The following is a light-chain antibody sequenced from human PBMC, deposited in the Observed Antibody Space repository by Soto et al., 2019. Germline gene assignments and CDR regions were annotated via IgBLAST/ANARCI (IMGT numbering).Light chain of an antibody. Sequence: IVMTQSPATLSVSPGERATLSCRASQSVSSNLAWYQQKPGQAPRLLIYGASTRATGIPARFSGSGSGTEFTLTISRLQSEDFAVYYCQQYNNWPPLFGQGTKVDIK. CDR2: GAS. CDR3: QQYNNWPPL. V-gene: IGKV3-15*01. J-gene: IGKJ1*01. CDR1: QSVSSN.